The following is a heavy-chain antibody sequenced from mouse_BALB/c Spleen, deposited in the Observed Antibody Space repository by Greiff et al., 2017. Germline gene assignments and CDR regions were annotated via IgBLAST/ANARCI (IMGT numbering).Heavy chain of an antibody. CDR2: IYPYNGGT. CDR3: ARRYYGSSDYYAMDY. Sequence: VQLQQSGPELVKPGASVKISCKASGYTFTDYNMHWVKQSHGKSLEWIGYIYPYNGGTGYNQKFKSKATLTVDNSSSTAYMELRSLTSEDSAVYYCARRYYGSSDYYAMDYWGQGTSVTVSS. CDR1: GYTFTDYN. D-gene: IGHD1-1*01. J-gene: IGHJ4*01. V-gene: IGHV1S29*02.